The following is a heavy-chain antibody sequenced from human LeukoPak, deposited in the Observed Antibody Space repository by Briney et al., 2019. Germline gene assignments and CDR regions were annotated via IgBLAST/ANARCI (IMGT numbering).Heavy chain of an antibody. J-gene: IGHJ4*02. CDR1: GFTFSDYY. CDR3: AREAGYCSSTSCYEATLDY. CDR2: ISSSSYT. V-gene: IGHV3-11*06. D-gene: IGHD2-2*01. Sequence: PGGSLRLSCAASGFTFSDYYMSWIRQAPGKGLEWVSYISSSSYTNYADSVKGRFTISRDNAKNSLYLQMNSLRAEDTAVYYCAREAGYCSSTSCYEATLDYWGQGTLVTVSS.